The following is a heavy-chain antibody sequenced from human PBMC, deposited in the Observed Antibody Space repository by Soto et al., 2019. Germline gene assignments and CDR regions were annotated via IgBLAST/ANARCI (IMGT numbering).Heavy chain of an antibody. J-gene: IGHJ4*02. CDR3: ARGYCSGGTCYRFNFDQ. CDR1: GGSISSYY. V-gene: IGHV4-59*01. D-gene: IGHD2-15*01. CDR2: IYYSGST. Sequence: QVQLQESGPGLVKPSETLSLTCTVSGGSISSYYWSWIRQPPGKGLEWIGYIYYSGSTNYNPSLKSRVTILIDTSKNQFSLKLSSVTAADTAVYYCARGYCSGGTCYRFNFDQWGQGTLITVSS.